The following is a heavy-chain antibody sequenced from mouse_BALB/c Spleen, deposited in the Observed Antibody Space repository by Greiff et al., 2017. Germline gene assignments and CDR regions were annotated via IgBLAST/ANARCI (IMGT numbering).Heavy chain of an antibody. CDR3: ARGYGNRYFDV. V-gene: IGHV1S137*01. Sequence: VQLQESGAELVRPGVSVKISCKGSGYTFTDYAMHWVKQSHAKSLEWIGVISTYYGDASYNQKFKGKATMTVDKSSSTAYMELARLTSEDSAIYYCARGYGNRYFDVWGAGTTVTVSS. J-gene: IGHJ1*01. D-gene: IGHD2-10*02. CDR2: ISTYYGDA. CDR1: GYTFTDYA.